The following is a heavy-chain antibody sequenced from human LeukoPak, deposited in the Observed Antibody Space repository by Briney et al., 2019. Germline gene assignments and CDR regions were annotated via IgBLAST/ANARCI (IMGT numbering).Heavy chain of an antibody. J-gene: IGHJ3*02. CDR3: ARLAVVAAKGAFDI. D-gene: IGHD2-15*01. Sequence: PSETLSLTFTVPGDSISSYYWSWVRQPPGKGLEWVGYIYYSGSTNYNPSLKSRVTISVDTSKNQFSLKLSSVTAADTAVYYCARLAVVAAKGAFDIWGQGTMVTVSS. V-gene: IGHV4-59*01. CDR2: IYYSGST. CDR1: GDSISSYY.